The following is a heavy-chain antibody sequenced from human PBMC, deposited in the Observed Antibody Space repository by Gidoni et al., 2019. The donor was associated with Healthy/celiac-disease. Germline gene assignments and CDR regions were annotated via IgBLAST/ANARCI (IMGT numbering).Heavy chain of an antibody. Sequence: VQLVASGGGVVRPGGSLRLSCSASRFPFDDSCLSWVRQAPGKGLEWVSGINGNGGSTGYADAVKGRFTISRDNAKNSLYLQMNSLRAEDTALYHCARVGGRTDYYDSHRYFDLWGRGTLVTVSS. CDR3: ARVGGRTDYYDSHRYFDL. D-gene: IGHD3-22*01. J-gene: IGHJ2*01. CDR1: RFPFDDSC. CDR2: INGNGGST. V-gene: IGHV3-20*01.